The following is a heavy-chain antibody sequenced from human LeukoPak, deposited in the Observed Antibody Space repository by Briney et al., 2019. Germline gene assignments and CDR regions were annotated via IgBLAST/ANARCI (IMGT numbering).Heavy chain of an antibody. CDR1: YG. D-gene: IGHD3-10*01. V-gene: IGHV3-48*03. Sequence: YGMSWVRQAPGKGLEWISYISTSDSGSTMYFADSVEGRFTMTRDIAKNLLYLRLNSLRAEDTAIYYCARIYYFGDNNWRYFDNWGQGTLVTVSS. CDR2: ISTSDSGSTM. J-gene: IGHJ4*02. CDR3: ARIYYFGDNNWRYFDN.